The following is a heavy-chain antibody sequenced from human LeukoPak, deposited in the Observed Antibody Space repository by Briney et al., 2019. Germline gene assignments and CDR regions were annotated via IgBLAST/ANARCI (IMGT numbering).Heavy chain of an antibody. Sequence: ASVKVSCKVSGYTLTELSMHWVRQAPGKGLEWMGGFDPEDGETIYAQKFQGRVTMTEDTSTDTAYMELSSPRSEDTAVYYCATDRSSGWSVGIFDYWGQGTLVTVSS. D-gene: IGHD6-19*01. CDR3: ATDRSSGWSVGIFDY. V-gene: IGHV1-24*01. CDR1: GYTLTELS. CDR2: FDPEDGET. J-gene: IGHJ4*02.